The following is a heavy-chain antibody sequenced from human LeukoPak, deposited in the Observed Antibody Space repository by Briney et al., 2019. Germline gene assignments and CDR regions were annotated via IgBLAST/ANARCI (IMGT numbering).Heavy chain of an antibody. D-gene: IGHD6-13*01. CDR1: GASISSYY. V-gene: IGHV4-59*01. J-gene: IGHJ4*02. CDR3: AGGPYPAAGTDHQFDY. CDR2: IYYSGST. Sequence: PSETLSLTCTVSGASISSYYCSWIRQPPGKGLEWIGYIYYSGSTHYNPSLRSRATMSVDTSKNQFSLRLTSVTAADTALYYCAGGPYPAAGTDHQFDYWGQGTLVTVSS.